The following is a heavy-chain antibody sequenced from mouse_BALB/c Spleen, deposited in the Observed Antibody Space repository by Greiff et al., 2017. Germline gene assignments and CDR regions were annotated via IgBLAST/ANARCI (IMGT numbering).Heavy chain of an antibody. CDR3: ARNYYDGYYGWFAY. CDR1: GFSLTSYG. Sequence: VQLQQSGPGLVQPSQSLSITCTVSGFSLTSYGVHWVRQSPGKGLEWLGVIWSGGSTDYNAAFISRLSISKDNSKSQVFFKMNSLQANDTAIYYCARNYYDGYYGWFAYWGQGTLVTVSA. V-gene: IGHV2-2*02. J-gene: IGHJ3*01. CDR2: IWSGGST. D-gene: IGHD2-3*01.